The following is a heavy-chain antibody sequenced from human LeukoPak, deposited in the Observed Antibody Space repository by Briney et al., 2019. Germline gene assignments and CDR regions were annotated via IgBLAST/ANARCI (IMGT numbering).Heavy chain of an antibody. V-gene: IGHV1-69*04. J-gene: IGHJ6*02. CDR2: IIPILGIA. Sequence: GASVTVSCKASGGTFSSYAISWVRQAPGQGLEWMGRIIPILGIANYAQKFQGRVTITADKSTSTAYMELSSLRSEDTAVYYCARVVLSSGRKPDYYYYGMDVWGQGTTVTVSS. D-gene: IGHD3-22*01. CDR1: GGTFSSYA. CDR3: ARVVLSSGRKPDYYYYGMDV.